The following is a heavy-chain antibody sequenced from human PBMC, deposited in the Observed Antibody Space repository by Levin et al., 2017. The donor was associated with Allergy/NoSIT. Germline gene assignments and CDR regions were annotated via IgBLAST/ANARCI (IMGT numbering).Heavy chain of an antibody. CDR2: ICYNGRT. CDR3: ARDPGYTRHTSGYYDHYFDF. Sequence: SQTLSLTCTVSGDSTSSGDYCWGWIRQSPGKGLEWIGTICYNGRTFYNPSLKSRLTVSLGTSNNQLSLELTSVTAADTALYSCARDPGYTRHTSGYYDHYFDFWGQGTLVTVSS. J-gene: IGHJ4*02. V-gene: IGHV4-39*07. CDR1: GDSTSSGDYC. D-gene: IGHD3-22*01.